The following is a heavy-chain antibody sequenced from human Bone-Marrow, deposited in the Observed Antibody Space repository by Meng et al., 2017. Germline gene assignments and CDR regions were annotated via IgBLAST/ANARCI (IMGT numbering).Heavy chain of an antibody. V-gene: IGHV5-51*01. Sequence: GGSLRLSCKGSGYSFTSYWIGWVRQMPGKGLEWMGIIYPGDSDTRYSPSFQGQVTISADKSISTAYLQWSSLKASDTAMYYCASARTTMVRGVAAFDIWGQGTMVTVSS. D-gene: IGHD3-10*01. J-gene: IGHJ3*02. CDR2: IYPGDSDT. CDR3: ASARTTMVRGVAAFDI. CDR1: GYSFTSYW.